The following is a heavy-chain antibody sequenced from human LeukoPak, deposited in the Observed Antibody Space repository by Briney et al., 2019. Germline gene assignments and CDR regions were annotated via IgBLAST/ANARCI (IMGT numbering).Heavy chain of an antibody. CDR1: GFTFSTYW. Sequence: GGSLRLSCAASGFTFSTYWMNWVRQAPGKGLEWVANIKEDGSEKYYVDSVKGRFTISRHNAKNSLYLQMNSLRAEDTAMYYCARDATNMATVVLYGFDIWGQGTIVTVSS. V-gene: IGHV3-7*01. D-gene: IGHD4-23*01. CDR3: ARDATNMATVVLYGFDI. CDR2: IKEDGSEK. J-gene: IGHJ3*02.